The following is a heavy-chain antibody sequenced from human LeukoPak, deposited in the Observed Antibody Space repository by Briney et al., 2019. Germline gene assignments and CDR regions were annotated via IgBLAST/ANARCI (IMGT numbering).Heavy chain of an antibody. CDR3: ARENVTMIRGITSPDGMDV. D-gene: IGHD3-10*01. J-gene: IGHJ6*02. CDR1: RFTFSVYA. Sequence: PGGSLRLSCAASRFTFSVYAMHWVRQAPGKGLEWVAIISYDGSSKYYAESVKGRFTISRDNSNNTLSLQMNNLRAEDTAVYYCARENVTMIRGITSPDGMDVWGQGTTVTVSS. CDR2: ISYDGSSK. V-gene: IGHV3-30*04.